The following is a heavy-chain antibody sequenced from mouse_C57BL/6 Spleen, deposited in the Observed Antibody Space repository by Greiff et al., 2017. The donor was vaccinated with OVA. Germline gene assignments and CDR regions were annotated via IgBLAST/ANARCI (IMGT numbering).Heavy chain of an antibody. Sequence: QVQLQQPGTELVKPGASVKLSCKASGYTFTSYWMHWVKQRPGQGLEWIGNINPSNGGTNYNEKFKSKATLTVDKSSSTAYMQLSSLTSEDSAGYYCARSVGANWSAWVAFWGQGTLVTVSA. D-gene: IGHD4-1*01. CDR2: INPSNGGT. CDR1: GYTFTSYW. CDR3: ARSVGANWSAWVAF. V-gene: IGHV1-53*01. J-gene: IGHJ3*01.